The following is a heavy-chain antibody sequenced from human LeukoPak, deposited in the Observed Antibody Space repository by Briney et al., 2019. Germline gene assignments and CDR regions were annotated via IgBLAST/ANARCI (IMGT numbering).Heavy chain of an antibody. V-gene: IGHV4-34*01. D-gene: IGHD6-13*01. J-gene: IGHJ5*02. CDR3: ARLTYSNNWYFRRGLDNWFDP. CDR2: INHSGSA. CDR1: GGSFSRYY. Sequence: PSETLSLTCAVYGGSFSRYYWTWIHQPPGKGLEWIGEINHSGSANYNPSLKSRVTISVDASKSQFSLRLSSVTAADTAVYYCARLTYSNNWYFRRGLDNWFDPWGQGTLVTVSS.